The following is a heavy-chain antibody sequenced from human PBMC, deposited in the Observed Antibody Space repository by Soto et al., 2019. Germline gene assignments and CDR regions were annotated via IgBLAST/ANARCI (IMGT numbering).Heavy chain of an antibody. J-gene: IGHJ3*02. D-gene: IGHD2-8*01. V-gene: IGHV4-59*08. Sequence: SETLSLTCIVPGGSITSHHWSWIRQFPGKGLEWIGSTHHSGSTYYKPSLKSRVTISVDTSNNQFSLKLNSVTAAETAVYHCVRLAQAPGEHGTNGVCYRMTFKIWGEGTMVTVAS. CDR2: THHSGST. CDR3: VRLAQAPGEHGTNGVCYRMTFKI. CDR1: GGSITSHH.